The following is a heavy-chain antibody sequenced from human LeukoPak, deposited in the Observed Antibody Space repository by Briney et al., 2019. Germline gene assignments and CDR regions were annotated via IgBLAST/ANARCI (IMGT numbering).Heavy chain of an antibody. J-gene: IGHJ2*01. CDR1: GGSISSGDYS. V-gene: IGHV4-30-4*01. CDR2: IYYSGGT. D-gene: IGHD4-17*01. Sequence: PSQTLSLTCTVSGGSISSGDYSWSWIRQHPGKGLEWIVYIYYSGGTSYNPSLKSRVTISVDTSKNQFSLKLSSVTAADTAVYYCARGRGRGSTVTTNVVPRYFDLWGRGTLVTVSS. CDR3: ARGRGRGSTVTTNVVPRYFDL.